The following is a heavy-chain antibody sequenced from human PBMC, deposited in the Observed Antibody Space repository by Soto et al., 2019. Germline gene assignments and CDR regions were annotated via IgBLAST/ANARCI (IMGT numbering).Heavy chain of an antibody. CDR3: AKDRFTSGYDAFDI. CDR1: GLTFSDYA. D-gene: IGHD5-12*01. J-gene: IGHJ3*02. V-gene: IGHV3-23*01. Sequence: EVQLLESGGGLVQPGGSLRLSCAVSGLTFSDYAMSWVRQAPGKGLVWVSGISDSGGYTYYADSVRGRFTISRDTSKSTLYLQMNSLRADDTALYYCAKDRFTSGYDAFDIWGQGTMVTVSS. CDR2: ISDSGGYT.